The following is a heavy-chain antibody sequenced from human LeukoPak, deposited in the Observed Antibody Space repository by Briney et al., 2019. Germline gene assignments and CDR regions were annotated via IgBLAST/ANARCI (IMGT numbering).Heavy chain of an antibody. Sequence: SETLSLTCTVSGGSISINSYYWGWTRQPPGKGLEWIGHIYYSGTTYYSPSLKSRVTISVDTSKNQFSLKLNSVTAADTAVYYCARMGRIAVAGLDYWGQGTLVTVSS. CDR2: IYYSGTT. CDR1: GGSISINSYY. D-gene: IGHD6-19*01. J-gene: IGHJ4*02. V-gene: IGHV4-39*07. CDR3: ARMGRIAVAGLDY.